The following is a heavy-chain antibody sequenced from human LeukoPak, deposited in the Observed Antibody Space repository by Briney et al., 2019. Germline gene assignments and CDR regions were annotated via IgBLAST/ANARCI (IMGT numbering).Heavy chain of an antibody. CDR3: ARDSVTVTTLGYYYGMDV. CDR2: IYSGGST. V-gene: IGHV3-53*01. J-gene: IGHJ6*04. Sequence: GGSLRLFCAASGFTVSSNYMSWVRQAPGKGLEWVSVIYSGGSTYYADSVKGRFTISRDNSKNTLYLQMNSLRAEDTAVYYCARDSVTVTTLGYYYGMDVWGKGTTVTVSS. CDR1: GFTVSSNY. D-gene: IGHD4-17*01.